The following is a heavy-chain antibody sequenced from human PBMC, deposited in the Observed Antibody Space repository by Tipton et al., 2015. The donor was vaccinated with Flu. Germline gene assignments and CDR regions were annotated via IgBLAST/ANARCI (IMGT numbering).Heavy chain of an antibody. V-gene: IGHV5-51*01. J-gene: IGHJ4*02. CDR3: ARQGGSIAVAGLVY. Sequence: QLVQSGAEVKKSGESLKISCQGSGYSFTSYWIGWVRQMPGKGLEWIGMIFPSDSDTRYSPSFQGHVTISADKSTNPASLQWTSLKASDTAMYYCARQGGSIAVAGLVYWGQGTLVTVSS. CDR1: GYSFTSYW. D-gene: IGHD6-19*01. CDR2: IFPSDSDT.